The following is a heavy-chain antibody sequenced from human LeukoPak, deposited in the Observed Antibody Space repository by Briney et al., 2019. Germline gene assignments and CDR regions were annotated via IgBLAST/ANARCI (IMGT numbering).Heavy chain of an antibody. CDR1: FTXXXXX. J-gene: IGHJ4*02. V-gene: IGHV3-30-3*01. Sequence: FTXXXXXMHWXXXAPGXXLXXXAVISYDGSNKYYADSVKGRFTISRDNAKNSLYLQMNSLRDEDTAVYYCARDLGKPAWYPGYWGQGTLVTVSS. CDR2: ISYDGSNK. D-gene: IGHD1-14*01. CDR3: ARDLGKPAWYPGY.